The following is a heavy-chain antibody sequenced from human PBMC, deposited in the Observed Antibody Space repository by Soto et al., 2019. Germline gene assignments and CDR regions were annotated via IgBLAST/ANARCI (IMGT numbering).Heavy chain of an antibody. D-gene: IGHD5-18*01. J-gene: IGHJ3*02. V-gene: IGHV4-59*13. CDR1: TDSFNDYY. CDR2: IYHTRNT. CDR3: ARDVGIHDAFDI. Sequence: QVRLHESGPGLVKPSETLSLTCTVSTDSFNDYYWSWIRQPPGKGLVWIGSIYHTRNTNYNPSLESWVSISVDTSKIQFSLSLSSVTAADTAVYYCARDVGIHDAFDIWGQGTLVTVSS.